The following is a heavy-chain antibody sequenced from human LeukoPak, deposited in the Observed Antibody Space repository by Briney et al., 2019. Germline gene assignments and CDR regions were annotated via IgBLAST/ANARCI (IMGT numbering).Heavy chain of an antibody. CDR3: AKDPGLAATSDPHYFDY. CDR2: ISYDGSNK. V-gene: IGHV3-30*18. Sequence: PGGSLRLSCAASGFTFSSYGMHWVRQAPGKGLEWVALISYDGSNKYHADSVKGRFTISRDNSKNTLYLQMNSLRAEDTAVYYCAKDPGLAATSDPHYFDYWGQGALVSISS. D-gene: IGHD2-15*01. CDR1: GFTFSSYG. J-gene: IGHJ4*02.